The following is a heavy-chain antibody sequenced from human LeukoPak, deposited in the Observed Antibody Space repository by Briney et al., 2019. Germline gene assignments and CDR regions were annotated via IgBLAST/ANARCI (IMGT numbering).Heavy chain of an antibody. CDR2: ISAYNGNT. D-gene: IGHD2-15*01. J-gene: IGHJ4*02. CDR1: GYTFTSYS. V-gene: IGHV1-18*01. CDR3: ARASYCSDGSCYSDY. Sequence: ASVKVSCKASGYTFTSYSFSWVRQAPGQGLEWMGWISAYNGNTIYAQKVKGRVTMTTDTSTSTAYMELRSLKSDDTAVYYCARASYCSDGSCYSDYWGQGTLVTVSS.